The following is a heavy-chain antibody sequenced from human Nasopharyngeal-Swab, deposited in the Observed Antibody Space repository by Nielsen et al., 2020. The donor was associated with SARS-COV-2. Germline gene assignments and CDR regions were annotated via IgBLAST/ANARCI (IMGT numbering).Heavy chain of an antibody. J-gene: IGHJ4*02. CDR1: GGSISSSSYY. D-gene: IGHD2-15*01. V-gene: IGHV4-39*01. CDR2: IYYSGST. CDR3: ARHLRDGVVVAAPYYFDY. Sequence: TLSLTCTVSGGSISSSSYYWGWIRQPPGQGLEWIGSIYYSGSTYYNPSLKSRVTISVDTSKNQFSLKLSSVTAADTAVYYCARHLRDGVVVAAPYYFDYWGQGTLVTVSS.